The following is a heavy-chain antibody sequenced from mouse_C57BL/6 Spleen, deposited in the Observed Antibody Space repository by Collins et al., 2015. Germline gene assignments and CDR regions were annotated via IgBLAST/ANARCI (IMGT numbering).Heavy chain of an antibody. V-gene: IGHV10S3*01. D-gene: IGHD1-1*01. CDR3: VREYYGSSSSYWYFDV. CDR1: GFTFNTNA. Sequence: EVQLVETGGGLVQPKGSLKLSCAASGFTFNTNAMNWVRQAPGKGLEWVARIRSKSNNYATYYADSVKDRFTISRDDSQSMLYLQMNNLKTEDTAMYYCVREYYGSSSSYWYFDVWGAGTTVTVSS. J-gene: IGHJ1*01. CDR2: IRSKSNNYAT.